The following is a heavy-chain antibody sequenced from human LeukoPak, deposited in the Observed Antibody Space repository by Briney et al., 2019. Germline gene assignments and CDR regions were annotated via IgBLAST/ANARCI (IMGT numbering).Heavy chain of an antibody. D-gene: IGHD6-13*01. V-gene: IGHV4-34*01. CDR2: INHSGST. Sequence: SETLSLTCAVYGGSFSGYYWSWIRQPPGKGLEWIGEINHSGSTNYNPSLKSRVTISVDTSKNQFSLKLSSVTAAGTAVYYCARVDGSWYGHWGQGTLVTVSS. J-gene: IGHJ4*02. CDR3: ARVDGSWYGH. CDR1: GGSFSGYY.